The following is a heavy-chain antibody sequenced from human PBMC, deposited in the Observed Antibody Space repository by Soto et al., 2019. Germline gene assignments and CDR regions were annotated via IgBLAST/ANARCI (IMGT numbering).Heavy chain of an antibody. Sequence: EVQLVESGGGLVQPGGSLRLSCAASGFTISNYWMSWVRQAPGKGLEWVANIKEDGSEKYDVDSVEGRFTISRDNTKSSLYLQMNSLRADDTAMYYCARDRIEVATAFTFDSWGQGALVTVSS. J-gene: IGHJ4*02. CDR2: IKEDGSEK. V-gene: IGHV3-7*03. CDR1: GFTISNYW. CDR3: ARDRIEVATAFTFDS. D-gene: IGHD6-19*01.